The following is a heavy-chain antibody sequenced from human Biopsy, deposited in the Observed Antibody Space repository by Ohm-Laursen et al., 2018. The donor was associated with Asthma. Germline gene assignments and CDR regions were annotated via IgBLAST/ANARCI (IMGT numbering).Heavy chain of an antibody. CDR3: ARGDSSNWSHYYFDY. J-gene: IGHJ4*02. V-gene: IGHV3-53*01. CDR1: GFAVSRDY. D-gene: IGHD3-22*01. CDR2: IYSGGTS. Sequence: SLRLSCAASGFAVSRDYMFWVRQAPGKGLEWVSVIYSGGTSHTADSVRGRFTISRDYSKNTLYLQMRSLRAEDTAVYYCARGDSSNWSHYYFDYWGRGTLVTVSS.